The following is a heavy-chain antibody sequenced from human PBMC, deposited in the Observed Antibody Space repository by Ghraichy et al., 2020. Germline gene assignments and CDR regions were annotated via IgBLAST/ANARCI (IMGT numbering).Heavy chain of an antibody. J-gene: IGHJ3*02. V-gene: IGHV3-23*01. D-gene: IGHD3/OR15-3a*01. CDR2: IHSSGDTT. Sequence: GESLNISCAASGFTFSSYGMSWVRQAPGKGLEWVSTIHSSGDTTYYADSVKGRFTISRDNSKNTLYLQLNSLRAKDTAVYYCAKMLSWTGAFDMWAKGQWSPSLQ. CDR3: AKMLSWTGAFDM. CDR1: GFTFSSYG.